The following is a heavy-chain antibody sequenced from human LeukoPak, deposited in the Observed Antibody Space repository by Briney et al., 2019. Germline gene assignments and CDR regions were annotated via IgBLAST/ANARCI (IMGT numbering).Heavy chain of an antibody. J-gene: IGHJ4*03. CDR2: VFPGDSNT. V-gene: IGHV5-51*03. D-gene: IGHD3-9*01. CDR1: GYTLTGYG. Sequence: GESLHIPGKGLGYTLTGYGIGWVRQMPGKGLEWMAIVFPGDSNTRYSPSFQGQVTISADKSINTVYLQWSSLKASDAAMFYCARFRGAAISKYYFDYWGAGNLWTVSS. CDR3: ARFRGAAISKYYFDY.